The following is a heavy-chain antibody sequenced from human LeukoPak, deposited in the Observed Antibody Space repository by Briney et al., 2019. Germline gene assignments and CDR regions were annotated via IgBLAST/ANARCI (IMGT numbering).Heavy chain of an antibody. J-gene: IGHJ6*03. D-gene: IGHD3-3*01. CDR1: GGSISSSSYY. CDR3: AREQGSDYDFWSGYSRSYMDV. Sequence: SETLSLTCTVSGGSISSSSYYWGWIRQPPGKGLEWIGYIYYSGSTNYNPSLKSRVTISVDTSKNQFSLKLSSVTAADTAVYYCAREQGSDYDFWSGYSRSYMDVWGKGTTVTVSS. CDR2: IYYSGST. V-gene: IGHV4-61*05.